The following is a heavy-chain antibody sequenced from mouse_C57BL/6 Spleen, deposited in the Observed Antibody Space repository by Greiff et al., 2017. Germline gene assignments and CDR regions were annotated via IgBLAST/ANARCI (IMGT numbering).Heavy chain of an antibody. J-gene: IGHJ3*01. V-gene: IGHV1-61*01. D-gene: IGHD2-1*01. Sequence: VQLQQSGAELVRPGSSVKLSCKASGYTFTSYWMDWVKQRPGQGLEWIGNIYPSDSETHYNQKFKDKATLTVYKSSSTAYMQLSSLTSEDSAVYYCARFGNYERFAYWGQGTLVTVSA. CDR1: GYTFTSYW. CDR3: ARFGNYERFAY. CDR2: IYPSDSET.